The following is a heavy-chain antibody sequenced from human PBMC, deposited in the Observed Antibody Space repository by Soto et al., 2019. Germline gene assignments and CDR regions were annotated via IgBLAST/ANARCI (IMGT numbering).Heavy chain of an antibody. Sequence: ASVKGSCKASGYTFTSYSLHWVRQAPGQGLEWMGVINPSDDSTSYAQKFQDRVTLTRDTSASTVYMDLSSLRSEDTAIYYCARVRGSGGPFVYWGQGTLVTVSS. D-gene: IGHD2-15*01. CDR2: INPSDDST. J-gene: IGHJ4*02. CDR1: GYTFTSYS. CDR3: ARVRGSGGPFVY. V-gene: IGHV1-46*01.